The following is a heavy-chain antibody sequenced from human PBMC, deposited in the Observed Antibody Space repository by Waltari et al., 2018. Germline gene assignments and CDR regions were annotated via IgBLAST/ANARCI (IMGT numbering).Heavy chain of an antibody. CDR1: GFTFSSYA. V-gene: IGHV3-30-3*01. CDR3: ARALNYDFWSGYYTGIPY. J-gene: IGHJ4*02. D-gene: IGHD3-3*01. CDR2: ISYDGSNK. Sequence: QVQLVESGGGVVQPGRSLRLSCAASGFTFSSYAMHWVRQAPGQGLEWVAVISYDGSNKYYADSVKGRFTISRDNSKNTLYLQMNSLRAEDTAVYYCARALNYDFWSGYYTGIPYWGQGTLVTVSS.